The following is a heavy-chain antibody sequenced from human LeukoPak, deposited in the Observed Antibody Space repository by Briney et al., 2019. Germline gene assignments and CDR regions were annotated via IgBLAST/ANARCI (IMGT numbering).Heavy chain of an antibody. CDR3: ARISYGDYNIDY. CDR1: GYTFTSYA. J-gene: IGHJ4*02. CDR2: INPSGGST. D-gene: IGHD4-17*01. V-gene: IGHV1-46*01. Sequence: ASVKVSCKASGYTFTSYAMNWVRQAPGQGLEWMGIINPSGGSTSYAQKFQGRVTMTRDTSTSTVYMELSSLRSEDTAVYYCARISYGDYNIDYWGQGTLVTVSS.